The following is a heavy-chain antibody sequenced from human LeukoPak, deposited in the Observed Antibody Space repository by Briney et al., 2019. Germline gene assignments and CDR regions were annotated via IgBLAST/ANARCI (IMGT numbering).Heavy chain of an antibody. CDR3: VRDFNWAFDY. D-gene: IGHD7-27*01. CDR1: GDSVSSKSVS. V-gene: IGHV6-1*01. Sequence: SQTLSLTCAISGDSVSSKSVSWNWVRQSPSRGLEYLGRTRYRSTWNTFYSLSVQGRITINADTSRNQVSLRMNSVTPEDTALYSCVRDFNWAFDYWGQGTLVTVSS. J-gene: IGHJ4*02. CDR2: TRYRSTWNT.